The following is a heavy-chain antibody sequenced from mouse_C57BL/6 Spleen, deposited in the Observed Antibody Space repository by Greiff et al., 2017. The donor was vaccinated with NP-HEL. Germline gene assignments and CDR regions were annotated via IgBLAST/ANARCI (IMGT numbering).Heavy chain of an antibody. V-gene: IGHV1-52*01. CDR2: IDPSDSET. J-gene: IGHJ1*03. D-gene: IGHD4-1*02. CDR3: ASTGTYWYFEV. CDR1: GYTFTSYW. Sequence: VQLQQPGAELVRPGSSVKLSCKASGYTFTSYWMHWVKQRPIQGLEWIGNIDPSDSETHYNQKFKDKATLTVDKSSSTAYMQLGGLTSEDSAVYYCASTGTYWYFEVWGTGTTVTVSS.